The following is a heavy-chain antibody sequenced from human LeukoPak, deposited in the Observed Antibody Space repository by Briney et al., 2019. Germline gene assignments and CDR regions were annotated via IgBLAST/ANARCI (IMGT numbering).Heavy chain of an antibody. Sequence: PGRTLRLSCAASGFTFNTYGMHWVRQAPGKGLEWVAAMSHDGTNTFYGDSVKGRFTVSRDNSKHTLYLQMNSLRAEDTAVYYCAKDRVFADYTGPVDFWGQGTLVTVSS. CDR1: GFTFNTYG. D-gene: IGHD4-11*01. CDR3: AKDRVFADYTGPVDF. V-gene: IGHV3-30*18. J-gene: IGHJ4*02. CDR2: MSHDGTNT.